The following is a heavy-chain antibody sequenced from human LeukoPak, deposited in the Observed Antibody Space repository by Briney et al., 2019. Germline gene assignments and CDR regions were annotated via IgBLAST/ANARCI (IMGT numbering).Heavy chain of an antibody. Sequence: PGRSLRLSCAASGFTFSSYAMHWVHQAPGKGLGWVAVISYDGSNKYYADSVKGRFTISKDNSKNTLYLQMNSLRAEDTAVYYCARSLGYCSSTSCPPGYWGQGTLVTVSS. CDR3: ARSLGYCSSTSCPPGY. V-gene: IGHV3-30*04. CDR2: ISYDGSNK. D-gene: IGHD2-2*01. CDR1: GFTFSSYA. J-gene: IGHJ4*02.